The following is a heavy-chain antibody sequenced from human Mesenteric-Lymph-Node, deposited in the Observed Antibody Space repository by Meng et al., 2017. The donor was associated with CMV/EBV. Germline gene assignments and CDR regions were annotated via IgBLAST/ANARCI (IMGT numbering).Heavy chain of an antibody. Sequence: SETLSLTCTVSGGSISDYYWTWIRQSPGKGLEWIGYVFYTGDYNYNPSLESRVTISVDTSKNQFSLKLNSVTAADTAVYYCARAPGIAAAGENNWFDPWGQGTLVTVSS. CDR2: VFYTGDY. CDR3: ARAPGIAAAGENNWFDP. CDR1: GGSISDYY. D-gene: IGHD6-13*01. J-gene: IGHJ5*02. V-gene: IGHV4-59*12.